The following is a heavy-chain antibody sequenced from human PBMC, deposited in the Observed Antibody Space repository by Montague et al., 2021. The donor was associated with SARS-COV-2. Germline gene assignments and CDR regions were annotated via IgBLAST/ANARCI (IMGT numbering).Heavy chain of an antibody. J-gene: IGHJ4*02. V-gene: IGHV4-39*01. CDR1: GGSISSSTYY. CDR3: ARQPRNYYDSGSYWDLCDY. CDR2: MYYSGST. D-gene: IGHD3-10*01. Sequence: SETLSLTCTVSGGSISSSTYYWGWIRQPPGKGLEWIGSMYYSGSTYYNPSLKSRVTISVDTSKKQFSLKLSSVTAADTAVYYCARQPRNYYDSGSYWDLCDYWGQGTLVTVSS.